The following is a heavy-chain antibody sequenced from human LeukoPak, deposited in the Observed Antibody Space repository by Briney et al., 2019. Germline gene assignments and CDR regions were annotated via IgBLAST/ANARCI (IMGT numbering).Heavy chain of an antibody. D-gene: IGHD2-2*01. CDR2: IYPGDSDT. J-gene: IGHJ4*02. CDR3: ARHDSCSSTSCYFDY. CDR1: GYSFTSYW. Sequence: GESLKISCKGSGYSFTSYWIGWVRQMPGKGLEWMGIIYPGDSDTRYSPSFQGQVTISADKSISTAYLQWSSLKASDTAMYYCARHDSCSSTSCYFDYWGQGTLATVSS. V-gene: IGHV5-51*01.